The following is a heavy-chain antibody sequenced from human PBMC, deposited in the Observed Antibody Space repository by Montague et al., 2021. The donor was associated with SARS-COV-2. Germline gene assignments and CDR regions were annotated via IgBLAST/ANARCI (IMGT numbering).Heavy chain of an antibody. CDR1: GFTFTSSA. V-gene: IGHV1-58*02. D-gene: IGHD6-19*01. J-gene: IGHJ6*02. CDR3: AATRPYSSGWGSYYYYGMDV. Sequence: SVKVSCKASGFTFTSSAMQWVRQARGQRLEWIGWFVVGSGNTNYAQKFQERVTITRDMSTSTAYMELSSLRSEDTAVYYCAATRPYSSGWGSYYYYGMDVWGQGTTVTVSS. CDR2: FVVGSGNT.